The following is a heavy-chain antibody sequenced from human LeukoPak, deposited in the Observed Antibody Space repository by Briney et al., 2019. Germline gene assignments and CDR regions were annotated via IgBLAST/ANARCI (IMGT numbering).Heavy chain of an antibody. J-gene: IGHJ4*02. CDR2: INHSGST. Sequence: SETLSLTCAVYGGSFSGYYWSWIRQPPGKGLEWIGEINHSGSTNYNPSLKSRVTISVDTSKNQLSLKLSSVTAADTAVYYCASRDYCSGGSCYGGSYYFDYWGQGTLVTVSS. CDR1: GGSFSGYY. V-gene: IGHV4-34*01. D-gene: IGHD2-15*01. CDR3: ASRDYCSGGSCYGGSYYFDY.